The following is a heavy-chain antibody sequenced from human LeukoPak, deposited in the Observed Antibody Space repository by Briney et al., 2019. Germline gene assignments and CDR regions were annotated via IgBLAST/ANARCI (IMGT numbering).Heavy chain of an antibody. CDR1: GYTFTSYG. D-gene: IGHD6-19*01. J-gene: IGHJ6*02. V-gene: IGHV1-18*01. CDR3: ARAGGKQWLGYYYYGMDV. Sequence: ASVKVSCKASGYTFTSYGISWVRQAPGQGLEWMGWISAYNGNTNYAQKLQGRVTMTTDTSTSTAYMELSRLRSGDTAVYYCARAGGKQWLGYYYYGMDVWGQGTTVTVSS. CDR2: ISAYNGNT.